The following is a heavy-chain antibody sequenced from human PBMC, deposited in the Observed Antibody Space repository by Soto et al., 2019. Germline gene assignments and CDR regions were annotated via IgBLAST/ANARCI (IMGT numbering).Heavy chain of an antibody. CDR3: AKGSTIAARPNWFDT. CDR1: GFTFSNYA. Sequence: GGSLRLSCVASGFTFSNYAMSWVRQAPGKGLEWVSAISGSGGSTYYADSVKGRFTISRDNSKNTLFLQMNSLRAEDTAVYYCAKGSTIAARPNWFDTWGQGTLVTVSS. CDR2: ISGSGGST. J-gene: IGHJ5*02. D-gene: IGHD6-6*01. V-gene: IGHV3-23*01.